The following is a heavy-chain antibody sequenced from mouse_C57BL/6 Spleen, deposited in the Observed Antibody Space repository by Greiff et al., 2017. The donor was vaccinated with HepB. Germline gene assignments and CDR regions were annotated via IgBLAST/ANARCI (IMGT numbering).Heavy chain of an antibody. J-gene: IGHJ1*03. CDR1: GYSITSGYY. V-gene: IGHV3-6*01. CDR2: ISYDGSN. Sequence: EVQLQQSGPGLVKPSQSLSLTCPVTGYSITSGYYWNWLRQGPGNKLEWMGYISYDGSNKYHPSLKNRISNTRDTSKNQFFLKLNSVTTEDTATYCCADWGNSWYFDVWGTGTTVTVSS. CDR3: ADWGNSWYFDV. D-gene: IGHD2-1*01.